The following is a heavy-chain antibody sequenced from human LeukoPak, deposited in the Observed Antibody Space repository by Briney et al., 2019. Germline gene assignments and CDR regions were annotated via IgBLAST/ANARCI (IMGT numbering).Heavy chain of an antibody. Sequence: GRSLRLSCAASGFTFSTYVIHWVRQAPGKGLGWVAVISYDGSTKYYADSVKGRFTISRDNSKNTLYLQMNSLRAEDTAVYYCARGGTVLSIFDYWGQGTLVTVSS. CDR3: ARGGTVLSIFDY. CDR2: ISYDGSTK. D-gene: IGHD3-16*01. CDR1: GFTFSTYV. V-gene: IGHV3-30-3*01. J-gene: IGHJ4*02.